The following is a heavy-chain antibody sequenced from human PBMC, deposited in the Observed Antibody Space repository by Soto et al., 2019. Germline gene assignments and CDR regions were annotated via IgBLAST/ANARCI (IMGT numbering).Heavy chain of an antibody. Sequence: SETLPLTCTPSRSSVSSSNHYWDWISQPPGQRLDWIGSNSYSGTTYYTPSLKSRVTISVDTSKNQFSLKLSSVTAADTAVYYCARLNGYCISTNCHGYYGMDVWGQGTTVTVS. V-gene: IGHV4-39*01. D-gene: IGHD2-2*03. CDR3: ARLNGYCISTNCHGYYGMDV. CDR2: NSYSGTT. J-gene: IGHJ6*02. CDR1: RSSVSSSNHY.